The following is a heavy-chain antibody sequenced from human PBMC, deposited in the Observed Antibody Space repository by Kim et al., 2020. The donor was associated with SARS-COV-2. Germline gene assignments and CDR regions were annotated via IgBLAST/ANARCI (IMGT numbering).Heavy chain of an antibody. J-gene: IGHJ4*02. Sequence: YADSVKRRFSIPRDNAKKSLYLQMNSLRAEDTAVYYCAGSPREVDYWGQGTLVIVSS. V-gene: IGHV3-11*04. D-gene: IGHD1-26*01. CDR3: AGSPREVDY.